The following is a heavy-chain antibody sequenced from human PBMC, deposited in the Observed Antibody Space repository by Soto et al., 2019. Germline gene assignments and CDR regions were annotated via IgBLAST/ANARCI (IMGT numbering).Heavy chain of an antibody. CDR2: VNAGNDNT. CDR3: AREVPYGYSRFDY. CDR1: GYTFTNNV. V-gene: IGHV1-3*01. Sequence: QVHLVQSGAEVKKPGASVKVSCKTSGYTFTNNVIHWVRQAPGQRLEWMGWVNAGNDNTKWSREFQGRLTLTKDTAATTAYMELSSLPSEVTAIYFCAREVPYGYSRFDYWGQGTLVTVSS. J-gene: IGHJ4*02. D-gene: IGHD5-18*01.